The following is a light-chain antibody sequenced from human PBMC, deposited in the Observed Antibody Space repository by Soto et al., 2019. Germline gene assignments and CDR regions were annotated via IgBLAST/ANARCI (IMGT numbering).Light chain of an antibody. J-gene: IGKJ1*01. Sequence: IVLTQSPVTLSLSPGERATLYCRASQNISSYLIWYQQKPGQAHRLLMYDVSNRATGIPARFSGSGSGTDFTLTISSLEPEDLAVYYCQQRSNWPRTFGQGTKVEIK. CDR3: QQRSNWPRT. CDR1: QNISSY. CDR2: DVS. V-gene: IGKV3-11*01.